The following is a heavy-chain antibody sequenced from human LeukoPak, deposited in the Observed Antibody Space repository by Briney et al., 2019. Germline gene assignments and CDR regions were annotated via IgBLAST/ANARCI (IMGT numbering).Heavy chain of an antibody. V-gene: IGHV3-23*01. CDR1: GFSFSSYA. J-gene: IGHJ4*02. CDR2: IRWTGGST. Sequence: PGGSLRLSCAASGFSFSSYAMSWVRQAPGKGLEWVSTIRWTGGSTYYAEYVKGRFTIYRDNSKDTLSLQMNSLRAEDTAVYYCAKDPSVDSGRFDYWGQGTLVTVSS. CDR3: AKDPSVDSGRFDY.